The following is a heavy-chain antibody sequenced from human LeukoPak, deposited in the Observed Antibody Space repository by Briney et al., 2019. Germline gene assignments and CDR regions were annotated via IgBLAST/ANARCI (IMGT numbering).Heavy chain of an antibody. CDR1: GFTFSSYG. CDR3: ARVHDYGDYRGDWFDP. D-gene: IGHD4-17*01. J-gene: IGHJ5*02. Sequence: GGSLRLSCAASGFTFSSYGMHWVRQAPGKGLEWVAVIWYDGSNKYYADSVKGRFTISRDNAKNSLYLQMNSLRAEDTAVYYCARVHDYGDYRGDWFDPWGQGTLVTVSS. CDR2: IWYDGSNK. V-gene: IGHV3-33*01.